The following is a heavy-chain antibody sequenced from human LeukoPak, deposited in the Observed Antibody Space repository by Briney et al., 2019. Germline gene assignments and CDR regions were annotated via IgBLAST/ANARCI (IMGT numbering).Heavy chain of an antibody. D-gene: IGHD3-3*01. CDR3: ARDEAEYYDFWSGYYNPGIDY. Sequence: GGSLRLSCAASRFSFSSYAMSWVRQAPGKGLEWVSVISGSGDRTYYADSVKGRFTISRDNAKNSLYLQMNSLRAEDTAVYYCARDEAEYYDFWSGYYNPGIDYWGQGTLVTVSS. J-gene: IGHJ4*02. CDR2: ISGSGDRT. V-gene: IGHV3-23*01. CDR1: RFSFSSYA.